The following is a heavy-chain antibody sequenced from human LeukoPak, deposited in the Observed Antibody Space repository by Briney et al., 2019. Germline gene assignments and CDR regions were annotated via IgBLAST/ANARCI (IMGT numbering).Heavy chain of an antibody. CDR2: INHSGST. V-gene: IGHV4-34*01. D-gene: IGHD1-26*01. Sequence: SETLSLTCAVYGGSFSGYYWSWIRQPPGKGLEWIGEINHSGSTNYNPSLKSRVTISVDTSKNQFSLKLSSVTAADTAVYDCARHRSRGASFDYWGQGTLVTVSS. J-gene: IGHJ4*02. CDR3: ARHRSRGASFDY. CDR1: GGSFSGYY.